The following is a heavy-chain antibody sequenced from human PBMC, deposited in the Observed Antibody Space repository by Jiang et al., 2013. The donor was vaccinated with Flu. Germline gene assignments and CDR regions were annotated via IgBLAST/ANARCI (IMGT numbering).Heavy chain of an antibody. J-gene: IGHJ6*03. V-gene: IGHV4-59*01. CDR2: IYYSGST. D-gene: IGHD5-12*01. Sequence: GSGLVKPSETLSLACSVSGGSISNYSWSWLRQPPGKGLEWIAYIYYSGSTNYNPSLKSRVTISLDTSSNQFSLRVSSVTAADTAVYYCARGYSGYRGGGYYHYMDVWGKGATVTVSS. CDR3: ARGYSGYRGGGYYHYMDV. CDR1: GGSISNYS.